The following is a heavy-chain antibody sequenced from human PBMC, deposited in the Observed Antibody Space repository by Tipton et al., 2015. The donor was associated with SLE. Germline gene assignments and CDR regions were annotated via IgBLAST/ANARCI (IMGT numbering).Heavy chain of an antibody. J-gene: IGHJ3*02. CDR1: GGSISSYY. V-gene: IGHV4-59*13. Sequence: TLSLTCTVSGGSISSYYWSWIRQPPGKGLEWIGYMYYSGSTNYNPSLKGRVTTSVDTSKNQFSLKLSSVTAADTAVYYCARERAPHVDAFDIWGQGTMVTVSS. CDR3: ARERAPHVDAFDI. CDR2: MYYSGST.